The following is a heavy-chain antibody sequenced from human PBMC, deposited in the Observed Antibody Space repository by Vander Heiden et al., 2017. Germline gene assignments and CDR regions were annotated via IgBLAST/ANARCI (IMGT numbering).Heavy chain of an antibody. CDR2: IWYDGNTK. V-gene: IGHV3-33*01. J-gene: IGHJ4*02. Sequence: QVQLVESGGGVVQSGRSLRLSCAASGCPFETDGMHWVRQAPGKGLEWLAIIWYDGNTKDYADSVKGRFTISRDNSKNTLYLEMSSLRVEDTAIYYCARAGSDIAVAGPFDFWGQGTLVTVSS. CDR3: ARAGSDIAVAGPFDF. D-gene: IGHD6-19*01. CDR1: GCPFETDG.